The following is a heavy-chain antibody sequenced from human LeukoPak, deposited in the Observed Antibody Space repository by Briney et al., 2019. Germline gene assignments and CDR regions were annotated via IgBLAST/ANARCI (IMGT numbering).Heavy chain of an antibody. D-gene: IGHD2-2*01. CDR3: ARQAVPVAKYFQY. CDR2: IYPGDSDT. Sequence: RGESLKISCKGSGYSFTSYWIGWVRQMPGKGLEWMGIIYPGDSDTRYSPSFQGQVTISADKSISTAYLQWSSLKASDTAMYYCARQAVPVAKYFQYWGQGTLVTVSS. V-gene: IGHV5-51*01. J-gene: IGHJ1*01. CDR1: GYSFTSYW.